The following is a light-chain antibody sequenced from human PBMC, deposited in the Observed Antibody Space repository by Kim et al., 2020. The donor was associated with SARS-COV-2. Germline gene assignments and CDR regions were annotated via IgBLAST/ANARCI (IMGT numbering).Light chain of an antibody. Sequence: SPVERATLSCSASQTVSSNYLAWYQRTPGQAPRLLIYGASNRPTGIPDRFSGTGSGTDFTLTISRLEPEDFAVYYCHQYGNSPWTSGQGTKVDIK. CDR1: QTVSSNY. V-gene: IGKV3-20*01. CDR3: HQYGNSPWT. CDR2: GAS. J-gene: IGKJ1*01.